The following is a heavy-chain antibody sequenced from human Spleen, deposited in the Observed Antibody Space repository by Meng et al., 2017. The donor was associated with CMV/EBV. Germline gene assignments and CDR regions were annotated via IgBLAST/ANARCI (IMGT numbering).Heavy chain of an antibody. Sequence: GESLKISCAVSGFTFSSYGMNWVRQAPGKGLEWLSSISGSSNHIYYADSVKGRFTISRNNAKNSLYLQMNSLRAEDTAVYYCARDPSDSSGYYFPPVDYWGQGTLVTVSS. V-gene: IGHV3-21*01. CDR1: GFTFSSYG. CDR3: ARDPSDSSGYYFPPVDY. CDR2: ISGSSNHI. D-gene: IGHD3-22*01. J-gene: IGHJ4*02.